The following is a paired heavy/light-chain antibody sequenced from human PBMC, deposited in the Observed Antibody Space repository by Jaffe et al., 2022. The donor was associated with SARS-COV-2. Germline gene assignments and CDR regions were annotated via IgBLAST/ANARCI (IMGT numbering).Heavy chain of an antibody. CDR2: TFYRSKWYN. D-gene: IGHD1-26*01. CDR3: TRDQWGPRSYGMDA. J-gene: IGHJ6*02. V-gene: IGHV6-1*01. CDR1: GDSVSTNSAG. Sequence: QVQLQQSGPGLLKPSQTLSLTCAISGDSVSTNSAGWNWIRQSPSRGLEWLGRTFYRSKWYNDYADAVKSRITINPDTSRNQFSLQLNSVSPEDTAVYFCTRDQWGPRSYGMDAWGQGTTVTVSS.
Light chain of an antibody. CDR1: QSVSSNY. Sequence: EIVLTQSPGTLSLSPGERATLSCRASQSVSSNYLAWYQQKPGQAPRLLIYGASSRAAGIPDRFSGSGSGTDFTLTISRLDPEDFAVYYCQQYANSRTFGQGTKVEIK. V-gene: IGKV3-20*01. CDR2: GAS. CDR3: QQYANSRT. J-gene: IGKJ1*01.